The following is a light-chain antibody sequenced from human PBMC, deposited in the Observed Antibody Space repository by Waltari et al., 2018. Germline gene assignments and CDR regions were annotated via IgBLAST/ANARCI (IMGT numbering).Light chain of an antibody. CDR2: DVS. J-gene: IGLJ1*01. Sequence: QSALTQPRSVSGSPGQSVTISCTGTSSDVAGSNYVSWYPQHPGKAPKLMIYDVSKRPSGVPDRFSGSRSGDTASLTISGLQAEDEADYYCCSFAGSPLYVFGTGTKVTVL. CDR3: CSFAGSPLYV. V-gene: IGLV2-11*01. CDR1: SSDVAGSNY.